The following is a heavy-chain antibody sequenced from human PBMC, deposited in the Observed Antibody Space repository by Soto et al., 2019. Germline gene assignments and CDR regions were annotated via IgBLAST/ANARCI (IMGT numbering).Heavy chain of an antibody. CDR2: IYYSGST. Sequence: NPSETLSLTCTVSGGSISSSSYYWGWIRQPPGKGLEWIGSIYYSGSTYYNPSLKSRVTISVDTSKNQFSLKLSSVTAADTAVYYCARGSLTIFGVVICDYWGQGTLVTVSS. V-gene: IGHV4-39*01. CDR3: ARGSLTIFGVVICDY. J-gene: IGHJ4*02. D-gene: IGHD3-3*01. CDR1: GGSISSSSYY.